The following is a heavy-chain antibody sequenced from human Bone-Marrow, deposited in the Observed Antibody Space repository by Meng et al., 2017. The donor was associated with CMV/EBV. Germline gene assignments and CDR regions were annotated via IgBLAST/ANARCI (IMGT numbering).Heavy chain of an antibody. J-gene: IGHJ6*02. V-gene: IGHV4-61*01. CDR2: IYYSGST. Sequence: ESLKISCTVSGGSVSSGSYYWSWIRQPPGKGLEWIGYIYYSGSTIYNPSLKSRVTISVDTSKNQFSLKLSSVTAADTAVYYCAREVAPWSYYYGMDVWGQGTTVTVSS. CDR3: AREVAPWSYYYGMDV. CDR1: GGSVSSGSYY. D-gene: IGHD2-21*01.